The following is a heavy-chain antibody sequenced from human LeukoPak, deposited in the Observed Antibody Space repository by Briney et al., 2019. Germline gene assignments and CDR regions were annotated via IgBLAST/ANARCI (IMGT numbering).Heavy chain of an antibody. V-gene: IGHV1-69*13. CDR2: IIPIFGTA. J-gene: IGHJ4*02. D-gene: IGHD5-18*01. Sequence: GASVKVSCKASGYTFTGYYMHWVRQAPGQGLEWMGGIIPIFGTANYAQKFQGRVTITADESTSTAYMELSSLRSEDTAVYYCATRDTAMAFFDYWGQGTLVTVSS. CDR3: ATRDTAMAFFDY. CDR1: GYTFTGYY.